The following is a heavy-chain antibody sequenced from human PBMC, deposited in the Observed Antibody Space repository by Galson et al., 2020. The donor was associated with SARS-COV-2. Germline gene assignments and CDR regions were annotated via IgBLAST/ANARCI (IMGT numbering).Heavy chain of an antibody. V-gene: IGHV4-39*01. Sequence: SETLSLTCTVSGGSISSSSYYWGWILQPPGEGLEWIGSIYYSESNYYNPSLTSRVTMSVDTSKNQFSLKLSSVTAADTAVYYCARQILTGYYSFYYFDYWGQGTLVTVSS. D-gene: IGHD3-9*01. CDR3: ARQILTGYYSFYYFDY. CDR1: GGSISSSSYY. CDR2: IYYSESN. J-gene: IGHJ4*02.